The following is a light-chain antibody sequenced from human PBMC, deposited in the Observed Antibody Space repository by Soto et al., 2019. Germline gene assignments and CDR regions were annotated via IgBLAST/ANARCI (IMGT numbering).Light chain of an antibody. J-gene: IGLJ2*01. CDR2: DVS. Sequence: QSALTQPASVSGSPGQSITISCTGINSDVGGYNYVSWYQQHPGKAPKLMIYDVSNRPSGVSNRFSGSKSGNTASLTISGLQAEDEADYYCRSYTSSSTVVFGGGTQLTVL. CDR1: NSDVGGYNY. V-gene: IGLV2-14*01. CDR3: RSYTSSSTVV.